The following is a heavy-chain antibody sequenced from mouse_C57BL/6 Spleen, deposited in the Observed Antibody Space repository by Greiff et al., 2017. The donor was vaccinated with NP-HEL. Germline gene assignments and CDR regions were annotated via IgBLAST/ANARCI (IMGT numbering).Heavy chain of an antibody. Sequence: VQLQQSGAELVKPGASVKISCKASGYAFSSYWMNWVKQRPGKGLEWIGQIYPGDGDTNYNGKFKGKATLTADKSSSTAYMQLSSLTSEDSAVYFCARIYDYDASYVDYWGQGTTLTVSS. V-gene: IGHV1-80*01. CDR1: GYAFSSYW. D-gene: IGHD2-4*01. CDR2: IYPGDGDT. J-gene: IGHJ2*01. CDR3: ARIYDYDASYVDY.